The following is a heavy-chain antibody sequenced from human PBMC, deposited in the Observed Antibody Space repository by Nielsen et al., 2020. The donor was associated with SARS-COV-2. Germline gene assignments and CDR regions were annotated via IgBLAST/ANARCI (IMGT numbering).Heavy chain of an antibody. D-gene: IGHD2-2*01. V-gene: IGHV3-21*01. J-gene: IGHJ5*02. Sequence: GSLKISCAASGFTFSSYSMNWVRQAPGKGLEWVSSISSSSSYIYYADSVKGRFTISRDNAKNSLYLQMNSLRAEDTAVYYCARDGTFDIVVVPAARPNWFDPWGQGTLVTVSS. CDR3: ARDGTFDIVVVPAARPNWFDP. CDR2: ISSSSSYI. CDR1: GFTFSSYS.